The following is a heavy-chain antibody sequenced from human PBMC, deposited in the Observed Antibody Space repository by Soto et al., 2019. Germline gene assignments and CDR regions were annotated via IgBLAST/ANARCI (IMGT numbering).Heavy chain of an antibody. J-gene: IGHJ5*02. CDR1: VGTFSSYA. V-gene: IGHV1-69*13. D-gene: IGHD3-22*01. CDR3: ARIGAYDSSGYYYWFDP. CDR2: IIPIFGTA. Sequence: SVEVSCEASVGTFSSYAISWVRQDPGQGLEWMGGIIPIFGTANYAQKFQGRVTITADESTSTAYMELSSLRSEYTAVYYCARIGAYDSSGYYYWFDPWGQGTLVTVSS.